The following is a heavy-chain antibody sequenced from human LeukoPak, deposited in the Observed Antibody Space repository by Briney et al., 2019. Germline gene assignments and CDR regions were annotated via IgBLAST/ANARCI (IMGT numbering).Heavy chain of an antibody. V-gene: IGHV4-39*07. CDR1: GGSISSSSYY. CDR3: ARGVLGVRGVNPWDYYYYMDV. J-gene: IGHJ6*03. CDR2: IYYSGST. Sequence: SETLSLTCTVSGGSISSSSYYWGWIRQPPGKGLEWIGSIYYSGSTYYNPSLKSRVTISVDTSKNQFSLKLSSVTAADTAVYYCARGVLGVRGVNPWDYYYYMDVWGKGTTVTISS. D-gene: IGHD3-10*01.